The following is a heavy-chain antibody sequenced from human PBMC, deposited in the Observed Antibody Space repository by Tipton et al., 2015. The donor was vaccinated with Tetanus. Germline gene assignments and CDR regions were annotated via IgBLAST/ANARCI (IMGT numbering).Heavy chain of an antibody. D-gene: IGHD6-6*01. CDR2: IYQSGSP. V-gene: IGHV4-30-2*01. J-gene: IGHJ5*02. CDR3: ARDRGQQFVSDWFDP. CDR1: GGSINSPDYS. Sequence: TLSLTCTVSGGSINSPDYSWGWIRQPPGKGLEWIGYIYQSGSPSYNPSLATRVTITADKSKNQFSLNLRSVTAADTAVYYCARDRGQQFVSDWFDPWGQGTLVTVSS.